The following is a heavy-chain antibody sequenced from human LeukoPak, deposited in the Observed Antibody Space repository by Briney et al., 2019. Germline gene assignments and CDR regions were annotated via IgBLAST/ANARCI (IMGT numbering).Heavy chain of an antibody. V-gene: IGHV4-34*01. CDR3: ARGVGRHYYDSSGRYYFDY. Sequence: SESLSLTCAVYGGSFSGYYWSWIRQPRGKGLGWVGEFNHSRSTNYNPSRKSRVNISVDTSNNQFSLKLSSVTAADTAVYYCARGVGRHYYDSSGRYYFDYWGQGTLVTVSS. D-gene: IGHD3-22*01. CDR2: FNHSRST. CDR1: GGSFSGYY. J-gene: IGHJ4*02.